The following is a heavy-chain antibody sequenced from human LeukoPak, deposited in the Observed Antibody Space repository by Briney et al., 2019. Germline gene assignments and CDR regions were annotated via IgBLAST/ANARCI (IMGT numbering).Heavy chain of an antibody. V-gene: IGHV3-74*01. D-gene: IGHD3-16*01. CDR1: AFTFSTYW. CDR2: INSDGSST. Sequence: GGSLRLSCAASAFTFSTYWMHWARQAPGKGLVWVSRINSDGSSTSYADSVKGRFTISRDNAKNTLYLQMNSLRAEDTAVYYCARGDVFFDNWGQGTLVTVSS. J-gene: IGHJ4*02. CDR3: ARGDVFFDN.